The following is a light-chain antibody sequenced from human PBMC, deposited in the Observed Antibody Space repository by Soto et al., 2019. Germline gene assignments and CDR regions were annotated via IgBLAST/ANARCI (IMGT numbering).Light chain of an antibody. J-gene: IGLJ2*01. Sequence: QSALTQPRSVSGSAGQSVTLSCTGTSSDVGVYKYVSWYQQHPGKAPNLMIYEVSKWPPGVPDRFSGSKSGNMASLTISGLQAEDEADYYCCSYAGGYLLFGGGTKLTVL. CDR3: CSYAGGYLL. CDR2: EVS. CDR1: SSDVGVYKY. V-gene: IGLV2-11*01.